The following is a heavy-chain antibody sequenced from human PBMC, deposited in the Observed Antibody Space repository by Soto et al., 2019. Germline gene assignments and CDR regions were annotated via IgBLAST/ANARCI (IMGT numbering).Heavy chain of an antibody. CDR1: GCTFTGYY. CDR2: NNPNSRGP. V-gene: IGHV1-2*02. D-gene: IGHD6-6*01. CDR3: ARALTCSSSSASGCSGY. J-gene: IGHJ4*02. Sequence: ASVKVSCKASGCTFTGYYMHWVRTAPGQGLEWMGWNNPNSRGPNYAQKFQGRVTMTRDTSISTAYMELSRLRSDDTAVYYCARALTCSSSSASGCSGYWGQGSLVTVSS.